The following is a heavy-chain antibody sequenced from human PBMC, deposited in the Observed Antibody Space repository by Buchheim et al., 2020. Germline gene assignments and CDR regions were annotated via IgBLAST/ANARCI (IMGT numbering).Heavy chain of an antibody. CDR3: ARGVAYCGGDCSPRDYYYYYMDV. J-gene: IGHJ6*03. Sequence: QVQLVQSGAEVKKPGASVKVSCKASGYTFTSYDINWVRQATGQGLEWMGWMNPNSGNTGYAQKFQGRVTMTRNTSISTAYMELSSLRSEDTDVYYCARGVAYCGGDCSPRDYYYYYMDVWGKGTT. D-gene: IGHD2-21*02. V-gene: IGHV1-8*01. CDR1: GYTFTSYD. CDR2: MNPNSGNT.